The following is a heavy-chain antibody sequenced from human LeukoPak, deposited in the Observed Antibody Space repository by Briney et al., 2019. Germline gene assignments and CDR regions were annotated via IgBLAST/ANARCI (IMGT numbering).Heavy chain of an antibody. J-gene: IGHJ5*01. Sequence: PGGSLRLSCAASGLTFSSYAMNWVRQAPGKGLEWVSAISGSGGNTYYADSVQSRFTISRDNAKNTVYLQMNSLRVDDTAVYFCTRAITYFYGSVTYDWFESWGQGIRVTVSS. V-gene: IGHV3-23*01. CDR1: GLTFSSYA. CDR3: TRAITYFYGSVTYDWFES. D-gene: IGHD3-10*01. CDR2: ISGSGGNT.